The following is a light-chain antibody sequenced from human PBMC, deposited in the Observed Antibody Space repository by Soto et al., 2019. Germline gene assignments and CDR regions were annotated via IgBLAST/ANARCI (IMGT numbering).Light chain of an antibody. Sequence: FMLTQPHSVSESPGKTVTSSCTRSSGSIASNYVQWYQQRPGSAPTTVIYEDNQRPSGVPDRFSGSIDSSSNSASLTISGLRTEDEADYDCQSYDSSTPVVFGGGTKLTVL. CDR2: EDN. J-gene: IGLJ2*01. CDR3: QSYDSSTPVV. V-gene: IGLV6-57*04. CDR1: SGSIASNY.